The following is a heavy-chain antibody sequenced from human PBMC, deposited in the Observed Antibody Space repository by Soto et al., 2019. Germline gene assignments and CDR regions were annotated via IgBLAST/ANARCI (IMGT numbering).Heavy chain of an antibody. Sequence: SVKVSCKASGGTFSSYAISWVRQAPGQGLEWMGGIIPIFDTANYAQKFQGRVTITADESTSTAYMELSSLRSEDTAVYYCARDLGVVDSGTYYYYGMDVWGQGTTVTVSS. CDR2: IIPIFDTA. CDR1: GGTFSSYA. CDR3: ARDLGVVDSGTYYYYGMDV. V-gene: IGHV1-69*13. D-gene: IGHD2-15*01. J-gene: IGHJ6*02.